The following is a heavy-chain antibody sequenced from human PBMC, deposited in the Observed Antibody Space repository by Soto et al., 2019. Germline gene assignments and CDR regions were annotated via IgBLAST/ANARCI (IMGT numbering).Heavy chain of an antibody. V-gene: IGHV4-34*01. Sequence: SETLSLTCAVYGGSFSGYYWSWIRQPPGKGLEWIGEINHSGSTNYNPSLKSRVTISVDTSKNQFSLKLSSVTAADTAVYYCERGLGGYDCWSAWYDGMDVWGQGTTVTVSS. CDR2: INHSGST. CDR1: GGSFSGYY. CDR3: ERGLGGYDCWSAWYDGMDV. J-gene: IGHJ6*02. D-gene: IGHD3-3*01.